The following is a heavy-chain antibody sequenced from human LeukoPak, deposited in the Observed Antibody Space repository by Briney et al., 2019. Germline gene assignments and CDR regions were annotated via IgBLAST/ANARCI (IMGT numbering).Heavy chain of an antibody. CDR2: IYHSGST. CDR1: GYSISSGYY. Sequence: SETLSLTCAVSGYSISSGYYCGWIRQPPGKGLKWLGSIYHSGSTYYNPSLKSRVTISVDTSKNQFSLKLSSVTAADTAVYYCARGILWFGDKGFDYWGQGTLVTVSS. J-gene: IGHJ4*02. D-gene: IGHD3-10*01. CDR3: ARGILWFGDKGFDY. V-gene: IGHV4-38-2*01.